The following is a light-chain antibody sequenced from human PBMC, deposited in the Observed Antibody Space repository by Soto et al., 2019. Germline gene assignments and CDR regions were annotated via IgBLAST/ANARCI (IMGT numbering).Light chain of an antibody. V-gene: IGKV3-11*01. J-gene: IGKJ4*01. CDR3: QQRRNWPST. Sequence: EIVLTQSPVTLSLSPGERATLSCRASQSVSSYLAWYQQKPGQAPRLLIYDASNRATGIPARFSGSGFGTDFTLTISSLEPEDFAVYYCQQRRNWPSTFGGGTKVEIK. CDR1: QSVSSY. CDR2: DAS.